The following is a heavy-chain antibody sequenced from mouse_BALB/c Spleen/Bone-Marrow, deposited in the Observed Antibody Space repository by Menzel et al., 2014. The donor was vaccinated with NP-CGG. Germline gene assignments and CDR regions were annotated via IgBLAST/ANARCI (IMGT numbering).Heavy chain of an antibody. D-gene: IGHD2-10*02. CDR3: SRGYGNCFDY. J-gene: IGHJ2*01. Sequence: EVQRVESGGGLVKPGGSLKLSCSASGFTFSGSIMSWVRQTPEKRLEWVATISTGGTYTYYPDSVKGRFTISRDNAKNTLYLQMSSLKSEDTAMYYCSRGYGNCFDYWGQDTTLTVSS. CDR2: ISTGGTYT. V-gene: IGHV5-6-4*01. CDR1: GFTFSGSI.